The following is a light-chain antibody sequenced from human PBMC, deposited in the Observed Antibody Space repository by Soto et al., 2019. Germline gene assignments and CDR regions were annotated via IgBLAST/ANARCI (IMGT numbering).Light chain of an antibody. J-gene: IGKJ1*01. Sequence: DIQMPQSPSSLSASVGDRVTITCRASQGITDYLAWYQQKPGQVPNLLIYAASTLQSGVPSRFSGSGSGTDFTLTITGLQPEDVATYYCQNYNSAPWTFGQGTKVEIK. CDR3: QNYNSAPWT. V-gene: IGKV1-27*01. CDR1: QGITDY. CDR2: AAS.